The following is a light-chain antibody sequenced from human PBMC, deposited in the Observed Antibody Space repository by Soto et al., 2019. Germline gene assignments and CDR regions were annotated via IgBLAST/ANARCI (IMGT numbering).Light chain of an antibody. Sequence: EIQMTQSPSPLSASVGDRITITCRASQGIGNFLAWYQQKPGKVPKLLIYAASTLQLGVPSRFSGSGSGPDFTLTISSLQPEDVATYYCQKYDSAPWTFGQGTKVEIK. V-gene: IGKV1-27*01. CDR2: AAS. J-gene: IGKJ1*01. CDR3: QKYDSAPWT. CDR1: QGIGNF.